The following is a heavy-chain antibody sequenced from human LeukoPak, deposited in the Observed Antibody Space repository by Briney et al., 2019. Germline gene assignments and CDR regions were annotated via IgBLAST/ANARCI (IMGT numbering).Heavy chain of an antibody. V-gene: IGHV3-23*01. CDR3: AKGGDFDSSSYYSH. D-gene: IGHD3-22*01. CDR2: ISGSDQST. CDR1: GFSFNTHA. Sequence: GGSLRLSCATSGFSFNTHAMTWVRQAPGKGPEWVSSISGSDQSTYYADSMKGRFTISRDNSKKTLYLQMNSLRAEDSAVYYCAKGGDFDSSSYYSHWGQGMLVTVSS. J-gene: IGHJ4*02.